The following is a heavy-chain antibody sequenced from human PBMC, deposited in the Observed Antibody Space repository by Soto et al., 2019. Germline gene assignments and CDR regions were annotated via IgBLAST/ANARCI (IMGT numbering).Heavy chain of an antibody. V-gene: IGHV3-33*05. CDR3: ARIIDRVCDRADG. CDR2: ISDDVRYK. Sequence: QEQLVESGGGVVQPGRSLRLSCVVSGFTVTTYGMHWVRQAPGKGLEWLTLISDDVRYKYYADSVKGRFTVSRDDSTSTLFMQMNSLRDENAAVYYCARIIDRVCDRADGWRHGTTVNASS. CDR1: GFTVTTYG. D-gene: IGHD3-16*01. J-gene: IGHJ3*01.